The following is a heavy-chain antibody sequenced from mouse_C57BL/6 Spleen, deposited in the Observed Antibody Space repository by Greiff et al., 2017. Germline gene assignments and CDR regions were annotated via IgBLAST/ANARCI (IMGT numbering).Heavy chain of an antibody. CDR1: GYTFPSYW. CDR2: IDPSDSYT. Sequence: QVQLQQPGAELVMPGASVKLSCKASGYTFPSYWMHWVKQRPGQGLEWIGEIDPSDSYTNYNQKFKGKSTLTVYKSSSTAYMQLSSLTAEDSAVYYCARSSITTVVDYWGQGTTLTVSS. D-gene: IGHD1-1*01. V-gene: IGHV1-69*01. J-gene: IGHJ2*01. CDR3: ARSSITTVVDY.